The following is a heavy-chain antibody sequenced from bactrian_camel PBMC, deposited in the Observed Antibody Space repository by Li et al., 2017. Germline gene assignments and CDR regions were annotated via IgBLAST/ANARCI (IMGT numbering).Heavy chain of an antibody. D-gene: IGHD1*01. J-gene: IGHJ4*01. CDR3: AAERYLCTWRPKY. CDR2: IDEWDAGTGT. CDR1: GSTADTRC. Sequence: LVESGGGSVQAGGSLRLSCVASGSTADTRCMGWFRQAPGKEREEVASIDEWDAGTGTRYADSVKGRFSISKDSGEKTLYLQMNSLKPGDTAMYYCAAERYLCTWRPKYWGQGTQVTVS. V-gene: IGHV3S36*01.